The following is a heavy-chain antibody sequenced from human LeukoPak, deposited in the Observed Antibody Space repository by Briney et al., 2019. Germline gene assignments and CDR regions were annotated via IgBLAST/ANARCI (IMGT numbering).Heavy chain of an antibody. J-gene: IGHJ4*02. CDR3: ASDRGSPMYYFDC. Sequence: SVKVSCKTSGGSFNSNAINWARQAPRQGLEWMGRIHPFFGTATYAQQFQGSATITTDESTSTAYMELSSLSSEDTAVYYCASDRGSPMYYFDCWGQGTLVTVSS. D-gene: IGHD3-10*01. CDR1: GGSFNSNA. V-gene: IGHV1-69*05. CDR2: IHPFFGTA.